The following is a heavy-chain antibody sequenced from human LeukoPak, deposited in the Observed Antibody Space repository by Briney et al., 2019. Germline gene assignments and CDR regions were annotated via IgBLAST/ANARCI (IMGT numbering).Heavy chain of an antibody. D-gene: IGHD2-2*01. Sequence: SETLSLTCAVYGGSFYGGSFSGYYWSWIRQPPEKGLEWIGEINHSGSTNYNPSLKSRVTISVDTSKNQFSLKLSSVTAADTAVYYCARGGQLPHRGYYYYGMDVWGQGTTVTVSS. CDR2: INHSGST. J-gene: IGHJ6*02. V-gene: IGHV4-34*01. CDR3: ARGGQLPHRGYYYYGMDV. CDR1: GGSFSGYY.